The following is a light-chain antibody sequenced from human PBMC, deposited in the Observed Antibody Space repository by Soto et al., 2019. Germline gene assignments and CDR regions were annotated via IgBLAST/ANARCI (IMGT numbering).Light chain of an antibody. J-gene: IGKJ5*01. CDR2: GAS. V-gene: IGKV3-20*01. CDR3: QQYGSSRIT. Sequence: EIVLTQSPGTLSLSPGERATLSCRASQIVTGSYLAWYQQKPGQAPRLLIYGASSRATGIPDRFSGSGSGTDFTLTISRLEPEDFAVYSCQQYGSSRITFGQGTRLDIK. CDR1: QIVTGSY.